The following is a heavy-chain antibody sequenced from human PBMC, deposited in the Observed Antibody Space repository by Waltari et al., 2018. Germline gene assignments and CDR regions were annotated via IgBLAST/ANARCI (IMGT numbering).Heavy chain of an antibody. V-gene: IGHV4-34*01. CDR2: INHSGST. D-gene: IGHD1-26*01. CDR1: GGSFSGYY. CDR3: APLHSGSYYSRVVDAFDI. Sequence: QVQLQQWGAGLLKPSETLSLTCAVYGGSFSGYYWSWIRQHPGKGLEWIGEINHSGSTNYNPSLKCRVTISVDTSKNQFSLKLSSVTAADTAVYYCAPLHSGSYYSRVVDAFDIWGQGTMVTVSS. J-gene: IGHJ3*02.